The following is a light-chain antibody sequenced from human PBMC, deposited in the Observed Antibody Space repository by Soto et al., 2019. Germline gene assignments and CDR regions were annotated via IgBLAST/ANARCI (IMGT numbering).Light chain of an antibody. Sequence: EIVFTQSPCPRSLSPGERATLSCRASQSVSNNYLAWYQQKPGQAPRLLIYGASNRATGIPDRFSGSGSGTDFTLTISRLEPEDFAVYYCQQYGSSGTFGQGTKVDIK. J-gene: IGKJ1*01. CDR3: QQYGSSGT. CDR1: QSVSNNY. V-gene: IGKV3-20*01. CDR2: GAS.